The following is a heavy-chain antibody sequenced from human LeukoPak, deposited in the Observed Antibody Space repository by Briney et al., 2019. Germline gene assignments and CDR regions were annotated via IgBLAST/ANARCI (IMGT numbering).Heavy chain of an antibody. CDR2: ISSSSSYI. CDR1: GITLSSYS. D-gene: IGHD3-22*01. V-gene: IGHV3-21*01. CDR3: ARHVVAVGFDY. J-gene: IGHJ4*02. Sequence: GGSLRLSCAASGITLSSYSMNWVRQAPGKGLEWVSSISSSSSYIYHADSVKGRFTISRDNAKNSLYLQMNGLRAEDTAVYYCARHVVAVGFDYWGQGTLVTVSS.